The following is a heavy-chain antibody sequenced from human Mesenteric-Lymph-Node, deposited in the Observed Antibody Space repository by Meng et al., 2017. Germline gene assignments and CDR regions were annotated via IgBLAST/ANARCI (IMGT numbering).Heavy chain of an antibody. CDR1: GFTFGGHW. Sequence: GGSLRLSCEASGFTFGGHWMTWVRQAPGKGLEWVANIKEDGSEKNYVDSVKGRFTISRDNAKNSLYLQMDSLRAEDTAVYYCARDRTSGNWGQGTLVTVSS. J-gene: IGHJ4*02. D-gene: IGHD1-26*01. CDR3: ARDRTSGN. V-gene: IGHV3-7*01. CDR2: IKEDGSEK.